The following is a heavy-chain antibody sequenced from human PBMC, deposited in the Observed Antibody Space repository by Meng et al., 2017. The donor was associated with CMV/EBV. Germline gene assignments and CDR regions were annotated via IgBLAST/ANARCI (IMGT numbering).Heavy chain of an antibody. V-gene: IGHV3-30*02. D-gene: IGHD6-13*01. CDR3: ANQYSSSWGGGYVDY. Sequence: GESLKISCAASGFTFSSYGMHWVRQAPGKGLEWVAFIRYDGSNKYYADSVKGRFTIARDNSKNTLYLQMNSLRAEDTAVYYCANQYSSSWGGGYVDYWGQGTLVTVSS. CDR2: IRYDGSNK. CDR1: GFTFSSYG. J-gene: IGHJ4*02.